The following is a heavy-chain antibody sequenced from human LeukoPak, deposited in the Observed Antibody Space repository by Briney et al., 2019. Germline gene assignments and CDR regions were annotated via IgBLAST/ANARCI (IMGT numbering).Heavy chain of an antibody. CDR2: IIPIFGTA. CDR3: ARVAGKILWFGGLDAFDI. J-gene: IGHJ3*02. D-gene: IGHD3-10*01. CDR1: GGTFSSYA. V-gene: IGHV1-69*01. Sequence: GSSVKVSCKASGGTFSSYAISWVRQAPGQGLEWMGGIIPIFGTANYAQKFQGRVTITADESTSTAYMELSSLRSEDTAVYYCARVAGKILWFGGLDAFDIWGQGTMVTVSS.